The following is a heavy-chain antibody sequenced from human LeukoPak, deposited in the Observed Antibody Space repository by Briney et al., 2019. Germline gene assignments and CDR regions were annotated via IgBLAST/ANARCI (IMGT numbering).Heavy chain of an antibody. Sequence: ASVKVSCKASGYTFTSHDINWVRQATGQGLEWMGWMNPNSGNTVYAQKFQGRVTITRNTSISTAYMELSSLTSEDTAVYYCVRVGATALFYFDSWGHGTLVTVSS. CDR1: GYTFTSHD. D-gene: IGHD1-26*01. CDR2: MNPNSGNT. J-gene: IGHJ4*01. CDR3: VRVGATALFYFDS. V-gene: IGHV1-8*03.